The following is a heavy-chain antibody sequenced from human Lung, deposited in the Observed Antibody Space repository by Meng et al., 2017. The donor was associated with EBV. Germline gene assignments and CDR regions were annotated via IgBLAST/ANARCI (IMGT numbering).Heavy chain of an antibody. CDR3: ATIKERTTVTPFDY. V-gene: IGHV1-69*01. J-gene: IGHJ4*02. CDR2: IIPIFGTA. Sequence: QVQLVQAGAEVKKPGSSVKVTCKASGGTFSTYAISWVRQAPGQGPEWMGGIIPIFGTANYAQKFQGRVTITADESTSTAYMELSSLRSEDTAVYYCATIKERTTVTPFDYWGQGTLVTVSS. D-gene: IGHD4-17*01. CDR1: GGTFSTYA.